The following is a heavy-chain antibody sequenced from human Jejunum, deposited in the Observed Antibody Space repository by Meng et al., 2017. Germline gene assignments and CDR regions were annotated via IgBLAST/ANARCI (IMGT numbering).Heavy chain of an antibody. J-gene: IGHJ4*02. CDR1: GYTLNGFY. D-gene: IGHD5-24*01. Sequence: QVQMEQSGAEVRKPGASVKVSCRASGYTLNGFYMHWVQQAPGQGLEWMGRINTNTGGTNYAKNFKGSITLTRDTSTVYMEVNRLRSDDTAMYYCAGRSYNYDDYFDFWGRGTLVTVSS. CDR3: AGRSYNYDDYFDF. CDR2: INTNTGGT. V-gene: IGHV1-2*06.